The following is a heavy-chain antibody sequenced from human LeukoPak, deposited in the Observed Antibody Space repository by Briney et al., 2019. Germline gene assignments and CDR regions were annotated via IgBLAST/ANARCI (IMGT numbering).Heavy chain of an antibody. D-gene: IGHD3-9*01. V-gene: IGHV3-30*02. CDR1: GFPCSRYR. CDR3: AKDSLTGTGPYYFDG. Sequence: SGGSLSLSRRASGFPCSRYRQYWVRQAQDRGRVGLAFIRYDGINKYYADSVKGRFTISRDNSKNTLYLQMNSLRAEDTAVYYCAKDSLTGTGPYYFDGWGQGTLVTVSS. CDR2: IRYDGINK. J-gene: IGHJ4*02.